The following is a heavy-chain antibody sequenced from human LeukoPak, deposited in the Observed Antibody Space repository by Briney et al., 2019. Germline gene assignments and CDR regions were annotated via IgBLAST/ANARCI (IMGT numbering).Heavy chain of an antibody. Sequence: SETLSLTCTVSGDSISSYYWSWIRQPPGKGLEWIGYGHYSGSTNYNPSLKSRVTMSVDTSKNQFSLKLSSVTAADTAVYYCARAPNGFGAFDIWGPGTMVTVSS. CDR2: GHYSGST. D-gene: IGHD2-8*01. J-gene: IGHJ3*02. CDR3: ARAPNGFGAFDI. CDR1: GDSISSYY. V-gene: IGHV4-59*01.